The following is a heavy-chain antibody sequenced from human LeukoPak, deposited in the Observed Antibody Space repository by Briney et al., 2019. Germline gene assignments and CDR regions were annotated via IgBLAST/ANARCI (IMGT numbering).Heavy chain of an antibody. J-gene: IGHJ3*02. CDR2: MYYSGST. Sequence: SVTLSLTCTVSGGSISSGDYYWSWISQPPGKGLEWIGYMYYSGSTYYNPSLKSRVTISVDTSKNQFSLKLSSVTAADTAVYYCARTSDAASEAFDIWGQGTMVTVSS. V-gene: IGHV4-30-4*01. CDR1: GGSISSGDYY. CDR3: ARTSDAASEAFDI.